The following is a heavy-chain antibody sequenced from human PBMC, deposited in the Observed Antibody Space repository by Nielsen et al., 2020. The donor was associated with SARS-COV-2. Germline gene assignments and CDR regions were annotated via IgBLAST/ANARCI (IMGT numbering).Heavy chain of an antibody. Sequence: ASVKVSCKASGYTFTSYDINWVRQAPGQGLEWMGWINPNSGGTNYAQKFQGRVTMTRDTSISTAYMELRSLRSDDTAVYYCARDVNMITFGGVMYYFDYWGQGTLVTVSS. CDR3: ARDVNMITFGGVMYYFDY. V-gene: IGHV1-2*02. D-gene: IGHD3-16*01. CDR2: INPNSGGT. J-gene: IGHJ4*02. CDR1: GYTFTSYD.